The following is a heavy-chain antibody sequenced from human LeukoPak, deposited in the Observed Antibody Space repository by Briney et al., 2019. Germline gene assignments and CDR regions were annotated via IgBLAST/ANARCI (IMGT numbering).Heavy chain of an antibody. CDR1: GFSLSTRGMR. V-gene: IGHV2-70*04. CDR2: IDWDDDK. D-gene: IGHD6-13*01. J-gene: IGHJ4*02. Sequence: SGPTLVNPTQTLTLTCTFSGFSLSTRGMRVSWIRQPPGKALEWLARIDWDDDKFYSTSLKTRLTISKDTSKNQVVLTMTNMDHVDTATYYCARNGNLAAAGGGFDYWGQGTLVTVSS. CDR3: ARNGNLAAAGGGFDY.